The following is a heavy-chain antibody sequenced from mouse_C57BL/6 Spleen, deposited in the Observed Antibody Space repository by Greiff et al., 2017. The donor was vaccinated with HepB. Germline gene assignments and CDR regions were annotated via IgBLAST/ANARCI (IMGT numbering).Heavy chain of an antibody. CDR1: GFTFSSYA. D-gene: IGHD2-5*01. CDR3: TRGGSNGFAY. J-gene: IGHJ3*01. Sequence: EVKVVESGEGLVKPGGSLKLSCAASGFTFSSYAMSWVRQTPEKRLEWVAYISSGGDYIYYADTVKGRFTISRDNARNTLYLQMSSLKSEDTTMYYCTRGGSNGFAYWGQGTLVTVSA. CDR2: ISSGGDYI. V-gene: IGHV5-9-1*02.